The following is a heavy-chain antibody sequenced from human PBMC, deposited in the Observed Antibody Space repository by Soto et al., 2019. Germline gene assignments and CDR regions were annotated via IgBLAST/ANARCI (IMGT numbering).Heavy chain of an antibody. J-gene: IGHJ4*02. CDR2: ITEGGTT. Sequence: SETLSLTCAVHGDSFSGYFWTWIRQPPGKGLEWIAEITEGGTTSYSPSLKSRVSIAVDSSKRQFSLTLSSVTAADTAMYYCARGDDAMLSPNLEYWSQGSMVTVSS. CDR1: GDSFSGYF. CDR3: ARGDDAMLSPNLEY. D-gene: IGHD3-3*01. V-gene: IGHV4-34*01.